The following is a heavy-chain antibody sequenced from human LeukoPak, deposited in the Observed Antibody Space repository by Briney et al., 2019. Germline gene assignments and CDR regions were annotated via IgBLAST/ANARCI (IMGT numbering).Heavy chain of an antibody. CDR1: GYTYNRYW. J-gene: IGHJ3*02. CDR3: TSDGYRNFGAAFDI. D-gene: IGHD4-11*01. Sequence: GGSLRLSCAASGYTYNRYWMHWVRHAPGKGLVGVSRINNDGSSTSYADSVKGRFTISRDNAKNTLYLQMNGLRADDTAVYYCTSDGYRNFGAAFDIWGQGTLVTVSS. CDR2: INNDGSST. V-gene: IGHV3-74*01.